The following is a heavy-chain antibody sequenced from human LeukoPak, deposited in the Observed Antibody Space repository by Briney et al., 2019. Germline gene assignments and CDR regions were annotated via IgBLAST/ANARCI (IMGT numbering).Heavy chain of an antibody. CDR2: IIPIFDTA. CDR3: RYCSSGSCYNDAFYI. J-gene: IGHJ3*02. Sequence: ASVKVSCKASGGTFSSYAISWVRQAPGQGLEWMGGIIPIFDTADYAQNFQGRVTITADESTSTAYMELSRLRSEDTAVYYCRYCSSGSCYNDAFYIWGQGTMVTVSS. CDR1: GGTFSSYA. D-gene: IGHD2-2*02. V-gene: IGHV1-69*13.